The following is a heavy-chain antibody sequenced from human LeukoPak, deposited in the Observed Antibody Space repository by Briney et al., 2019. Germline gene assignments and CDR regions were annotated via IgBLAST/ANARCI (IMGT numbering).Heavy chain of an antibody. CDR3: ARDEYSGNAFDI. V-gene: IGHV3-21*01. CDR2: ISSSSSYI. CDR1: GFTFSSYS. J-gene: IGHJ3*02. Sequence: GESLRLSCAASGFTFSSYSMNWVRQAPGKGLEWVSSISSSSSYIYYADSVKGRFTISRDNAKNSLYLQMNSLRAEDTAVYYCARDEYSGNAFDIWGQGTMVTVSS. D-gene: IGHD6-6*01.